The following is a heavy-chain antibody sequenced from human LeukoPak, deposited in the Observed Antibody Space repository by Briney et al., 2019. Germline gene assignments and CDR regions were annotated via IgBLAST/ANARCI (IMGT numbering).Heavy chain of an antibody. Sequence: GGSLRLSCAASGFTFSNYWMSWVRQAPGKGLEWVSVISGSGQRTYYADSVEGRFTISRDNSKNTLYLQMNSLRAEDTAVYYCAKGGRESSPWGGLFDYWGQGTLVTVSS. CDR3: AKGGRESSPWGGLFDY. V-gene: IGHV3-23*01. CDR2: ISGSGQRT. J-gene: IGHJ4*02. D-gene: IGHD3-10*01. CDR1: GFTFSNYW.